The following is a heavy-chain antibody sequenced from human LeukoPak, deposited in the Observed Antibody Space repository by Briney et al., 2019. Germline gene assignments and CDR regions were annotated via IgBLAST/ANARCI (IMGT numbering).Heavy chain of an antibody. V-gene: IGHV3-48*03. D-gene: IGHD3-10*01. J-gene: IGHJ6*04. CDR3: ARDLPGELFYYYYGMDV. CDR1: GFTFSSYE. CDR2: ISSSGSTI. Sequence: GGSLRLSCAASGFTFSSYEMNWVRQAPGKGLEWVSYISSSGSTIYYADSVKGRFTISRDNAKNSLYLQMNSLRAEDTAAYYCARDLPGELFYYYYGMDVWGKGTTVTVSS.